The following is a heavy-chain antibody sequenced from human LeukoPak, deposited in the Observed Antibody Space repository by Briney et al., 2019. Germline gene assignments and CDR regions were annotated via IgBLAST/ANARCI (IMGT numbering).Heavy chain of an antibody. CDR2: INPNSGGT. J-gene: IGHJ4*02. Sequence: GASVKVSCKASGYTFSDYYIHWVRQPPGQGLEWVGWINPNSGGTDSAQKLQGRVTMTRDTSISATYMELRTLTSDDTAVYYCARGTRGSYSSIHDWGQGTLVTVSS. D-gene: IGHD1-26*01. V-gene: IGHV1-2*02. CDR3: ARGTRGSYSSIHD. CDR1: GYTFSDYY.